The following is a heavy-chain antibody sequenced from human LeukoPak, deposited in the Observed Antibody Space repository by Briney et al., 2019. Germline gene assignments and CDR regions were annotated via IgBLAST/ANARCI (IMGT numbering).Heavy chain of an antibody. CDR2: INTDGSST. CDR3: ARTQRNSGSYYGDY. J-gene: IGHJ4*02. CDR1: GFTFSSYW. D-gene: IGHD1-26*01. V-gene: IGHV3-74*01. Sequence: GGSLRLSCAASGFTFSSYWMHWVRQAPGKGLVWVSRINTDGSSTSYADSVKGRFTISRDNAKNTLYLQMNSLRADDTAVYYCARTQRNSGSYYGDYWGQGTLVTVSS.